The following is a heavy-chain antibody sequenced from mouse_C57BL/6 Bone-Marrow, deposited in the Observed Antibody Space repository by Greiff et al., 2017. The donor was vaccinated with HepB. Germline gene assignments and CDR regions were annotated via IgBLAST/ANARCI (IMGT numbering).Heavy chain of an antibody. CDR2: IHPNSGST. CDR3: AKCYYGSSPFDY. Sequence: QVQLQQPGAELVKPGASVKLSCKASGYTFTSYWMHWVKQRPGQGLEWIGMIHPNSGSTNYNEKFKSKATLTVDKSSSTAYMQLSSLTSEDSAVYYCAKCYYGSSPFDYWGQGTTLTVSS. CDR1: GYTFTSYW. J-gene: IGHJ2*01. V-gene: IGHV1-64*01. D-gene: IGHD1-1*01.